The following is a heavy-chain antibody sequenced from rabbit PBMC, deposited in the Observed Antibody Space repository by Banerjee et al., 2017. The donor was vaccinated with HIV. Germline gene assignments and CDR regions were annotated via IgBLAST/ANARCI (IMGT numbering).Heavy chain of an antibody. V-gene: IGHV1S45*01. CDR3: ARNGYGTSSGWGL. Sequence: QEQLVESGGGLVKPEGSLTLTCTASGFSFSSSYFMCWVRQAPGKGLEWIACIYAGSSGRTYYASWAKGRFTISKTSSTTVTLQMTSLTAADTATYFCARNGYGTSSGWGLWGPGTLVTVS. J-gene: IGHJ4*01. D-gene: IGHD4-1*01. CDR1: GFSFSSSYF. CDR2: IYAGSSGRT.